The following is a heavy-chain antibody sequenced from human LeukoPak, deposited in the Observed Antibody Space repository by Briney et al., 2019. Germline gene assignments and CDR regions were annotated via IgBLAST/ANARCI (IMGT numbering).Heavy chain of an antibody. CDR3: AREVRQVPY. CDR2: ITSSGSST. V-gene: IGHV3-64*01. CDR1: GFIFYSYA. J-gene: IGHJ4*02. Sequence: GGSLRFSCSASGFIFYSYAMHWVRQAPGRGLEYVAAITSSGSSTFHANSVKGRFTISRDNSKNTLYLQMGSLRAEDTAVYYCAREVRQVPYWGQGTLVTVSS. D-gene: IGHD3-10*01.